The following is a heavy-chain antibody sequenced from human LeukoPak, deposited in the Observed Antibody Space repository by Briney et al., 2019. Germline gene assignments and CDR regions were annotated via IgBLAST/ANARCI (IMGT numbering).Heavy chain of an antibody. CDR3: EREKEYYDSSGYYPYLSFDY. Sequence: GGSLRLSCAASGFTFSSYSMNWVRQAPGKGLEWVSSISSSSSYIYYADSVKGRFTISRDNAKNSLYLQMNSLRAEDTAVYYCEREKEYYDSSGYYPYLSFDYWGQGTLVTVSS. D-gene: IGHD3-22*01. CDR2: ISSSSSYI. J-gene: IGHJ4*02. V-gene: IGHV3-21*01. CDR1: GFTFSSYS.